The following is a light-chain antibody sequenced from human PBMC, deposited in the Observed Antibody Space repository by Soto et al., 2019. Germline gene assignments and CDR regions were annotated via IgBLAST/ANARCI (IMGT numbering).Light chain of an antibody. V-gene: IGKV3-20*01. J-gene: IGKJ4*01. Sequence: EIVLTPAPGTPSLSPRERATLSCRASQSVSSSYLAWYQQKPGQAPRLLIYGASSRATGIPDRFSGSGSGTDFTLTISRLEPEDFAVYYCQQYGSSPSLTFGGGTKVDIK. CDR3: QQYGSSPSLT. CDR2: GAS. CDR1: QSVSSSY.